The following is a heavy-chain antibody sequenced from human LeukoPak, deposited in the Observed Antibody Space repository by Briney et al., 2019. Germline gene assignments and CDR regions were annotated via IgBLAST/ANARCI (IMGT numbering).Heavy chain of an antibody. CDR3: ARDSLDIVVVPAAMGGWFDP. CDR1: GGSISSYY. Sequence: SETLSLTCTVSGGSISSYYWSWIRQPPGKGLEWIGYIYYSGYTNYNPSLKSRVTISVDTSKNQFSLKLSSVTAADTAVYYCARDSLDIVVVPAAMGGWFDPWGQGTLVTVSS. J-gene: IGHJ5*02. V-gene: IGHV4-59*01. CDR2: IYYSGYT. D-gene: IGHD2-2*01.